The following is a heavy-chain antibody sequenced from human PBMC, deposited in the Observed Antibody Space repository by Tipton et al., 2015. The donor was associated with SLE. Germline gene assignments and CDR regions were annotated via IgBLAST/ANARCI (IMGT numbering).Heavy chain of an antibody. CDR2: IQTSGST. Sequence: TLSLTCTVSGDSISSGTCYWSWIRQPAGEGLDWIGRIQTSGSTNYNPSLKSRVTISVDTSKNQFSLKLNSVTAADTADYYCARGPAFGGIVPYFNYWGQGTLVTVSS. D-gene: IGHD3-3*01. V-gene: IGHV4-61*02. CDR3: ARGPAFGGIVPYFNY. J-gene: IGHJ4*02. CDR1: GDSISSGTCY.